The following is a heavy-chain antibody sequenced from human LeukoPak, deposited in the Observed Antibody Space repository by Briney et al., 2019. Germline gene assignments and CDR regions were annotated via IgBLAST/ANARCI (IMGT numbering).Heavy chain of an antibody. J-gene: IGHJ4*02. CDR1: GYTFTGYY. V-gene: IGHV1-2*02. D-gene: IGHD2-15*01. CDR3: ACVKVEYCSGGSCYLPDY. Sequence: ASVKVSCKASGYTFTGYYMHWVRQAPGQGLEWMGWINPNSGGTNYAQKFQGRVTMTRDTSISTAYMELSRLRSEDTAVYYCACVKVEYCSGGSCYLPDYWGQGTLVTVSS. CDR2: INPNSGGT.